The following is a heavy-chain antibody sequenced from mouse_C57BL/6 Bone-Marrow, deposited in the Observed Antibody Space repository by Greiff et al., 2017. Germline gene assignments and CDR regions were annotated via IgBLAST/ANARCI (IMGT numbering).Heavy chain of an antibody. V-gene: IGHV1-55*01. CDR3: AREDYYYGSSWYFDV. J-gene: IGHJ1*03. Sequence: QVQLQQPGAELVKPGASVKMSCKASGYTFTSYWITWVKQRPGQGLEWIGDIYPGSGSTNYNEKFKSKATLTVDTSSSTAYMQLSSLTSEDSAVYYCAREDYYYGSSWYFDVWGTWTTVTVSS. CDR1: GYTFTSYW. D-gene: IGHD1-1*01. CDR2: IYPGSGST.